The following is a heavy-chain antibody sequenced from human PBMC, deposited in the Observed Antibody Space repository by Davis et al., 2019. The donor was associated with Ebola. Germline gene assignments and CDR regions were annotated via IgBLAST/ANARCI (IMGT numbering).Heavy chain of an antibody. CDR2: VSGSGSST. CDR3: ARDPDYTYLRVLDY. V-gene: IGHV3-23*01. CDR1: GFTFSDYY. J-gene: IGHJ4*02. Sequence: GESLKISCAASGFTFSDYYMNWVRQAPGKGLEWVSVVSGSGSSTYYADSVKGRFTISRDNSMNTVFLQMNSLRAADTAVYYCARDPDYTYLRVLDYWGQGTLVTVSS. D-gene: IGHD4-11*01.